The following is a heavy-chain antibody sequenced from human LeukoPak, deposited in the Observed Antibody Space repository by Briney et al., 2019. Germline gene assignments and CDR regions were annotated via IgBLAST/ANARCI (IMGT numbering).Heavy chain of an antibody. Sequence: GGSLRLSCAASGFTFSNYGMHWVRQAPGKGLEWVAVIWYDGTNKFYADSVKGRFTISRDISKNTLYLQMNSLTVEDTAVYYCTKSGSAWAFFQDWGQGTLVTVSS. V-gene: IGHV3-33*06. CDR2: IWYDGTNK. J-gene: IGHJ1*01. D-gene: IGHD2-15*01. CDR3: TKSGSAWAFFQD. CDR1: GFTFSNYG.